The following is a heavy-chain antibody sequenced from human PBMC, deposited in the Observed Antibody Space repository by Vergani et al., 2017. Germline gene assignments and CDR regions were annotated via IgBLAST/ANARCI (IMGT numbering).Heavy chain of an antibody. CDR1: GYTFTDYY. J-gene: IGHJ4*02. CDR3: ARGGPMVRGVMSPPNDY. D-gene: IGHD3-10*01. CDR2: VDPEDGET. Sequence: EVQLVQSGAEVKKPGATVKISCKVSGYTFTDYYMHWVQQAPGKGLEWMGLVDPEDGETIYAEKFQGRVTITADTSTDTAYMELSSLRSEDTAVYYCARGGPMVRGVMSPPNDYWGQGTLVTVSS. V-gene: IGHV1-69-2*01.